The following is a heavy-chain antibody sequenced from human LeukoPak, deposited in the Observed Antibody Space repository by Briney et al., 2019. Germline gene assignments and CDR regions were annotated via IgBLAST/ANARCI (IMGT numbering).Heavy chain of an antibody. CDR1: GGSFSGYY. Sequence: PSETLSLTCAVYGGSFSGYYWSWIRQPPGKGLEWIGEINHSGSTNYNPSLKSRVTISVDTSKNQFSLKLSSVTAADTAVYYCARGGSGSYYFHYYGMDVWGQGTTVTVSS. D-gene: IGHD1-26*01. CDR2: INHSGST. CDR3: ARGGSGSYYFHYYGMDV. V-gene: IGHV4-34*01. J-gene: IGHJ6*02.